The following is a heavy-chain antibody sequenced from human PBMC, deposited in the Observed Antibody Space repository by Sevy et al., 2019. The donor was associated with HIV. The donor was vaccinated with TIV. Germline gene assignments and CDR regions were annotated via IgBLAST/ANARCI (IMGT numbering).Heavy chain of an antibody. V-gene: IGHV4-59*08. D-gene: IGHD7-27*01. CDR3: AGENAWGRGYS. CDR2: IYYNGHI. CDR1: GGSITSLY. Sequence: SETLSLTCTVSGGSITSLYWNWIRQPPGKGLEWIANIYYNGHINYNPSLKSRVTLSLDMSTNQISLRLSSVTAADTAMYYCAGENAWGRGYSWGQGTLVTVSS. J-gene: IGHJ4*02.